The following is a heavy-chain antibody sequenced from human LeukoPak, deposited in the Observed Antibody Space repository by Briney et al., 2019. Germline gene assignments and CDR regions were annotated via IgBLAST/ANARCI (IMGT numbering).Heavy chain of an antibody. Sequence: SETLSLTCTVSGGSISSGGYYWSWIRQHPGKGLEWIGYIYYCGSTYYNPSLKSRVTISVDTSKNQFSLKLSSVTAADTAVYYCARGRQPYDFWSGYYWASRGRPKHDAFDIWGQGTMVTVSS. J-gene: IGHJ3*02. D-gene: IGHD3-3*01. CDR3: ARGRQPYDFWSGYYWASRGRPKHDAFDI. V-gene: IGHV4-31*03. CDR1: GGSISSGGYY. CDR2: IYYCGST.